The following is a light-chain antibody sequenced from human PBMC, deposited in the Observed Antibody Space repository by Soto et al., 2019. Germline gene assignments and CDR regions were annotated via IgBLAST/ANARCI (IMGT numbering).Light chain of an antibody. Sequence: DVVLTQSPLSLPVSLGQPASLSXRSRXSVLSTDGDTQLTCXQQRPGXPPRXXXARXSKLESGGPDRLSGSGSATDFTLKISRVEAEDAGIYYFMQGAHGTWTFGQGTKVDI. J-gene: IGKJ1*01. CDR3: MQGAHGTWT. V-gene: IGKV2-30*01. CDR2: RXS. CDR1: XSVLSTDGDTQ.